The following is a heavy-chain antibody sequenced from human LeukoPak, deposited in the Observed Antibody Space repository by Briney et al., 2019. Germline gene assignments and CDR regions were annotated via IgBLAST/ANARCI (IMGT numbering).Heavy chain of an antibody. V-gene: IGHV3-23*01. J-gene: IGHJ4*02. CDR3: AKDPPESSSSWLIFDY. D-gene: IGHD6-13*01. CDR1: GFTFSSYA. Sequence: GGSLRLSCAASGFTFSSYAMSWVRQAPGKGLEWVSAISGSGGSTYYADSVKGRFTISRDNSKNTLYLQMNSLRAEDTAVYYCAKDPPESSSSWLIFDYWGQGTLVTVSS. CDR2: ISGSGGST.